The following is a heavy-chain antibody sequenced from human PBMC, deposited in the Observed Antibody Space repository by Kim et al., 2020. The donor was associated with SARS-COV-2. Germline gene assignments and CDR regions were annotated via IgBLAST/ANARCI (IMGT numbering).Heavy chain of an antibody. J-gene: IGHJ4*02. CDR2: IYSGGST. V-gene: IGHV3-53*01. CDR1: GFTVSSNY. D-gene: IGHD6-13*01. CDR3: ARGVAQSIAAAGPREFSYFDY. Sequence: GGSLRLSCAASGFTVSSNYMSWVRQAPGKGLEWVSVIYSGGSTYYADSVKGRFTISRDNSKNTLYLQMNSLRAEDTAVYYCARGVAQSIAAAGPREFSYFDYWGQGTLVTVSS.